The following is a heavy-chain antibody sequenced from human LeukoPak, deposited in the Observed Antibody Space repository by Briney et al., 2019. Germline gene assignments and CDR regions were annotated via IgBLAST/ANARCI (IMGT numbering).Heavy chain of an antibody. CDR3: TRAVGLGPGTHFDQ. CDR2: IPTSGISV. D-gene: IGHD1-26*01. Sequence: GGSLRLSCEASGFSFSGYYMSGVRQPQGRGLEWISSIPTSGISVQYADSVRGRFTASRDDAKNSLHLQMDSLRVEDTAVYYCTRAVGLGPGTHFDQWGQGALVTVSS. J-gene: IGHJ4*02. CDR1: GFSFSGYY. V-gene: IGHV3-11*01.